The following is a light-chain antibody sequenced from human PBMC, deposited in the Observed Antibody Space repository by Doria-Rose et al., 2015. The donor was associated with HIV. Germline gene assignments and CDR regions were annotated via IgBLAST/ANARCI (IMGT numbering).Light chain of an antibody. CDR2: DAS. CDR3: QQYGTSRGT. Sequence: LTQSPGTLSLSPGERATLSCRASQRVKSSYLAWYQQKPGQAPRLLIYDASTRATGIPDRFSSSGSGTDFTLTISRLEPEDVAVYYCQQYGTSRGTFGQGTRLEIK. J-gene: IGKJ5*01. CDR1: QRVKSSY. V-gene: IGKV3-20*01.